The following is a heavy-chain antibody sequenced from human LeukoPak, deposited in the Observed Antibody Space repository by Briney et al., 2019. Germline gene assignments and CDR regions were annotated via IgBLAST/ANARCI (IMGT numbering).Heavy chain of an antibody. V-gene: IGHV3-21*01. J-gene: IGHJ4*02. CDR2: ISSSSSYI. D-gene: IGHD3-3*01. CDR3: ARDPFDFWSGYYPYFDY. CDR1: GFTFSSYS. Sequence: GGSLRLSCAASGFTFSSYSMNWVRQAPGKGLEWVSSISSSSSYIYYADSVKGRFTISRDNAKNSLYLQMNSLRAEDTAVYYCARDPFDFWSGYYPYFDYWGQGTLVTVSS.